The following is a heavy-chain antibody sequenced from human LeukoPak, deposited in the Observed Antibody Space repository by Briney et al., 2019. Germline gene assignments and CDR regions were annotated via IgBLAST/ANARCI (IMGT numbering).Heavy chain of an antibody. J-gene: IGHJ4*02. D-gene: IGHD3-3*01. CDR3: ARPSRTITIFGVGPEFDY. CDR2: INHSGST. Sequence: SETLSLTCAVYGGSFSGYYWSWIRQPPGKGLEWIGEINHSGSTDYNPSLKSRVTISVDTSKNQFSLKLSSVTAADTAVYYCARPSRTITIFGVGPEFDYWGQGTLVTVSS. V-gene: IGHV4-34*01. CDR1: GGSFSGYY.